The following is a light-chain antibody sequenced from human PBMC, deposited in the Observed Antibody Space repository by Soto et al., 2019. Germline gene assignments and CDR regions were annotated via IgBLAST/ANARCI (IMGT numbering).Light chain of an antibody. CDR3: QQSYTSWWT. CDR1: QDISNY. V-gene: IGKV1-39*01. CDR2: AAS. J-gene: IGKJ1*01. Sequence: DIQMTQSPSSLSASVGDRVTITCQASQDISNYLNWYQQKPGKAPKLLIYAASSLQSWVPSRFTGSESGTDFTLTISSLQPEDFATYYCQQSYTSWWTFGQGTKVEIK.